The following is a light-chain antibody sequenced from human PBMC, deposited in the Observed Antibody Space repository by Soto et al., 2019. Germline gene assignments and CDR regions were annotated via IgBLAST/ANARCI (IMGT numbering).Light chain of an antibody. V-gene: IGKV3-20*01. CDR1: QSVNSLC. Sequence: IVLTQSPGTLSLSPGEGATLSCRASQSVNSLCFACYQQKPGQAPRLLIYGASSRATGIPDRFSGSGYGTDFTLTISRLDPEDFAVYYCQYYSGSQTFGGGTKVEIK. J-gene: IGKJ4*01. CDR2: GAS. CDR3: QYYSGSQT.